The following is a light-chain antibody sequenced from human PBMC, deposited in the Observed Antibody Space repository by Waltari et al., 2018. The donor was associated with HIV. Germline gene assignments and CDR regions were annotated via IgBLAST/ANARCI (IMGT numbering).Light chain of an antibody. CDR3: QQSYDAPYT. CDR1: QTISLY. Sequence: DIQMTQSPSSLSASVGDRVTITCRASQTISLYLNWYQHKPGQAPKLLIYATSTLQRGGPSRFSGSAFGTGVTLTINSLQPEDFATYYCQQSYDAPYTFGQGTKVET. CDR2: ATS. V-gene: IGKV1-39*01. J-gene: IGKJ2*01.